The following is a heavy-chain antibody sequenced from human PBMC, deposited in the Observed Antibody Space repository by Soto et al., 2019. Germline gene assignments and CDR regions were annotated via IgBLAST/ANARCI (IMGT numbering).Heavy chain of an antibody. Sequence: GASLKVSCKASGYTFTSYAMHWVRQAPGQRLEWMGWINAGNGNTKYSQKFQGRVTITRDTSASTAYMELSSLRSEDTAIYYCVRPRYDDSGTPFDYWGQETLVTVSS. V-gene: IGHV1-3*01. CDR2: INAGNGNT. CDR3: VRPRYDDSGTPFDY. D-gene: IGHD3-22*01. J-gene: IGHJ4*02. CDR1: GYTFTSYA.